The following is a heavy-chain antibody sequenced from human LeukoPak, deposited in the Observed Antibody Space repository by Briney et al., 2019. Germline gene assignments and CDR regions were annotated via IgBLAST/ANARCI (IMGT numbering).Heavy chain of an antibody. J-gene: IGHJ2*01. Sequence: GASVKVSCKASGGTFSSYAISWVRQAPGQGLGWMGRIIPILGIANYAQKFQGRVTITADKSTSTAYMELSSLRSEDTAVYYCARTHYDSPQWYFDLWGRGTLVTVSS. CDR1: GGTFSSYA. D-gene: IGHD3-22*01. V-gene: IGHV1-69*04. CDR3: ARTHYDSPQWYFDL. CDR2: IIPILGIA.